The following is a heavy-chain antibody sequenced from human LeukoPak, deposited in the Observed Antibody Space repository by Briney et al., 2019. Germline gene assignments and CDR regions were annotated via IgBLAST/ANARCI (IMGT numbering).Heavy chain of an antibody. CDR1: GYTFTSYG. V-gene: IGHV1-18*01. CDR2: ISAYNGNT. J-gene: IGHJ3*02. D-gene: IGHD4-17*01. CDR3: ARDYRGGNRGDYGDAFDI. Sequence: ASVKVSCKASGYTFTSYGISWVRQAPGQGLEWMGWISAYNGNTNYAQKLQGRVTMTTDTSTSTAYMELRSLRSDDTAVYYCARDYRGGNRGDYGDAFDIWGQGTMVTVSS.